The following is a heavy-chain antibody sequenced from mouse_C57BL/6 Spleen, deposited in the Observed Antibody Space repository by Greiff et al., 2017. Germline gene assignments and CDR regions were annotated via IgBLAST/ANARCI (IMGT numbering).Heavy chain of an antibody. CDR2: IDPSDSYT. D-gene: IGHD1-1*01. J-gene: IGHJ2*01. Sequence: QVQLQQPGAELVMPGASVKLSCKASGYTFTSYWMHWVKQRPGQGLEWIGEIDPSDSYTNYNQKFKGKSTLTVDKSSSTAYMQLSSLTAEDSAVYYCARSGYYGSSSDFDCWGQGTTLTVSS. V-gene: IGHV1-69*01. CDR3: ARSGYYGSSSDFDC. CDR1: GYTFTSYW.